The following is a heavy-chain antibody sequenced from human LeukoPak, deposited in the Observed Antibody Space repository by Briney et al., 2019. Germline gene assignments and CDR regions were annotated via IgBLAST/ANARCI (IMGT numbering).Heavy chain of an antibody. CDR3: GRKKTDGSIAALDY. J-gene: IGHJ4*02. CDR2: IYYSGST. D-gene: IGHD6-6*01. Sequence: SETLSLTCTVSGGSISSVGYYWRWIRQHPGKGLEWIGYIYYSGSTNYNPSLKSRVTISVDTSNNQFSLRLSSVAAADRAVYYCGRKKTDGSIAALDYWGQGTLVTVSS. V-gene: IGHV4-61*08. CDR1: GGSISSVGYY.